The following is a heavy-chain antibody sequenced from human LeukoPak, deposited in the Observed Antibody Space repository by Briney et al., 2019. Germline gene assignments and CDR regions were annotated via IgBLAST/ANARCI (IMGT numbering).Heavy chain of an antibody. CDR3: ATGGINHFDSSGYYNF. V-gene: IGHV1-69*02. J-gene: IGHJ4*02. CDR1: GGTFNTYI. Sequence: GSSVKVSCKASGGTFNTYIISWVRQAPGQGLEWMGRIIPMFGITNYAQKFQGSVTITADKSSSTAYMELSSLRSEDSAMYYCATGGINHFDSSGYYNFWGQGTLVTVSS. CDR2: IIPMFGIT. D-gene: IGHD3-22*01.